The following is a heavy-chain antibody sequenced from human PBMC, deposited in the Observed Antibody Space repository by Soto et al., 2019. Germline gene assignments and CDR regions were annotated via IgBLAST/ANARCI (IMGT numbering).Heavy chain of an antibody. CDR3: ARPDTTFLEWSSPPYFHH. CDR2: INAGNGNT. V-gene: IGHV1-3*01. D-gene: IGHD3-3*01. J-gene: IGHJ1*01. CDR1: GYTFTSYI. Sequence: ASVKVSCKASGYTFTSYIIHWVRQAPGQRLEWMGWINAGNGNTTYSPKFQGRVTIARDASASTAYMELSGLRSEDTAVYYCARPDTTFLEWSSPPYFHHWGQGTLVTVSS.